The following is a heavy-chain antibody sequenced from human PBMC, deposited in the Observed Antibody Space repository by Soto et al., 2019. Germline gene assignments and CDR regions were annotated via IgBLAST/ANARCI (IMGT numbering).Heavy chain of an antibody. J-gene: IGHJ4*02. CDR2: ISYDGSNK. Sequence: PGGSLRLSCAASGFTFSSYGMHWVRQAPGKGLEWVAVISYDGSNKYYADSVKGRFTISRDNSKNTLYLQMNSLRAEDTAVYYCAKDQGGRLSPPHYFDYWGQGTLVTVSS. CDR3: AKDQGGRLSPPHYFDY. CDR1: GFTFSSYG. V-gene: IGHV3-30*18. D-gene: IGHD3-16*02.